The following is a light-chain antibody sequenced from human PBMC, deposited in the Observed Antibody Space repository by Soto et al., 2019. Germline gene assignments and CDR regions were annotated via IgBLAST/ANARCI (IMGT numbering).Light chain of an antibody. Sequence: EIVLTQSPGTLSLSPGERATLSCRASQSVKSNNLAWYQQIPGQSPRLLIYGASSRATGIPDRFSGSGSGTDFNLTITRVETADFALYYCQQYGSPALSFGGGTKVEI. V-gene: IGKV3-20*01. CDR3: QQYGSPALS. CDR2: GAS. J-gene: IGKJ4*01. CDR1: QSVKSNN.